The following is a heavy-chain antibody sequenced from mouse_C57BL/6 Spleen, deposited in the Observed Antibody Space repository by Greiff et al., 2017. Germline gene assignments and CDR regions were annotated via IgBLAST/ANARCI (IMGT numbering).Heavy chain of an antibody. CDR1: GFNIKNTY. CDR2: IDPANGNT. J-gene: IGHJ1*03. D-gene: IGHD1-1*01. V-gene: IGHV14-3*01. CDR3: ARSLYYYCSSHWYFDV. Sequence: VQLQQSVAELVRPGASVKLSCTASGFNIKNTYMHWVKQRPEQGLEWIGRIDPANGNTKYAQKFQGKATITADTSSNTAYLQLSSLTSEDTAIYDCARSLYYYCSSHWYFDVWGTGTTVTVSS.